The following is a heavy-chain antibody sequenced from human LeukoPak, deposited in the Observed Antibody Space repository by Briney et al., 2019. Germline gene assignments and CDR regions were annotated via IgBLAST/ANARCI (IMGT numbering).Heavy chain of an antibody. Sequence: GGSLRLSCAASGFTFSNAWMSWVRQAPGKGLEWVGRIKSKTDGGTTDYAAHVNGRFTISRDDSKNTLYLQMNSLKTEDTAVYYCTTGDSSSWYSGPIDYWGQGTLVTVSS. J-gene: IGHJ4*02. CDR2: IKSKTDGGTT. D-gene: IGHD6-13*01. V-gene: IGHV3-15*01. CDR3: TTGDSSSWYSGPIDY. CDR1: GFTFSNAW.